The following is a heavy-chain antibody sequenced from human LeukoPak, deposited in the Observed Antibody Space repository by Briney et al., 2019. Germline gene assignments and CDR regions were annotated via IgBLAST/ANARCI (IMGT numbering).Heavy chain of an antibody. V-gene: IGHV4-39*07. CDR1: GGSISSSSYY. D-gene: IGHD4-23*01. J-gene: IGHJ4*02. CDR3: ASHYGGNSGVDY. CDR2: IYHSGST. Sequence: SETLSLTCTVSGGSISSSSYYWGWIRQPPGKGLEWIGSIYHSGSTYYNPSLKSRVTISVDTSKNQFSLKLSSVTAADTAVYYCASHYGGNSGVDYWGQGTLVTVSS.